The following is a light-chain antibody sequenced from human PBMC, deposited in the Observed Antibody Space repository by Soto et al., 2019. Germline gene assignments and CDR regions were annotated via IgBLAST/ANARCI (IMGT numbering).Light chain of an antibody. J-gene: IGKJ5*01. CDR2: DTS. Sequence: EVVLTQSPATLSLSPGGRATLSCRASQSVGLSLAWYQQKPGQAPRLLIYDTSNRATGIPARFSGSGSGTDFTLTISSLEPEDFAVYYCQQRSNWPLTFGQGTRLEIK. CDR1: QSVGLS. CDR3: QQRSNWPLT. V-gene: IGKV3-11*01.